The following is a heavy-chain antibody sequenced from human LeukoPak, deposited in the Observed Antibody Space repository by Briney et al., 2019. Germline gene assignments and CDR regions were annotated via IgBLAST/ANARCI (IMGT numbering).Heavy chain of an antibody. V-gene: IGHV4-28*01. D-gene: IGHD6-19*01. CDR3: ARKGSGWFAFDI. J-gene: IGHJ3*02. CDR1: GDSISSNYW. Sequence: PSETLSLTCAVSGDSISSNYWWGWIRQPPEKGLEWIGYIYYSGSTHQNPSLQSRLTMSVDTSKNQFSLKLSSVTAVDTAMYYCARKGSGWFAFDIWGQGTMVTVSS. CDR2: IYYSGST.